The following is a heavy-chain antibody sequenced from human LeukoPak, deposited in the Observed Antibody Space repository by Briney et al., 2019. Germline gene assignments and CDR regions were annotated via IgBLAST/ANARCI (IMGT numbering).Heavy chain of an antibody. J-gene: IGHJ5*02. Sequence: SETLSLTCTVSGGSISSSGYYWGWIRQPPGKGLEWIASIYYSGSTYYNPSLKSRVTISVNTSKNQLSLKLSSLTAADTAVYYCARHEYSGSYYGLSWFDPWGQGTLVTVSS. CDR3: ARHEYSGSYYGLSWFDP. V-gene: IGHV4-39*01. CDR1: GGSISSSGYY. D-gene: IGHD1-26*01. CDR2: IYYSGST.